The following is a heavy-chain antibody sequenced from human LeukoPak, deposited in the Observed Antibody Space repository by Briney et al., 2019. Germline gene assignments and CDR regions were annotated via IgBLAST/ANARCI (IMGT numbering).Heavy chain of an antibody. D-gene: IGHD3-10*01. J-gene: IGHJ4*02. Sequence: GGSLRLSCAASGFTFSSYAMHWVRQAPGNGLEWVAAISYDGSNKYYADSVKGRFTISRDNSKNTLYLQMNSLRAEDTAVYYCARDFMVRGVPYWGQGTLVTVSS. V-gene: IGHV3-30*01. CDR2: ISYDGSNK. CDR1: GFTFSSYA. CDR3: ARDFMVRGVPY.